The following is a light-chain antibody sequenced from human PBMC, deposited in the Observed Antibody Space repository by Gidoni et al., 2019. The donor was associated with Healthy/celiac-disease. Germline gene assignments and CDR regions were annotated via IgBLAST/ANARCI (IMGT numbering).Light chain of an antibody. Sequence: QSALTPPASVSGSPGQSITIPCTGTSSDVGGYNYVSLYQQHPGKAPKLMIYDVSNRPSGVSNRFSGSKSGNTASLTISGLQAEDEADYYCSSYTSSSTLYVFGTGTKVTVL. CDR1: SSDVGGYNY. CDR2: DVS. V-gene: IGLV2-14*01. J-gene: IGLJ1*01. CDR3: SSYTSSSTLYV.